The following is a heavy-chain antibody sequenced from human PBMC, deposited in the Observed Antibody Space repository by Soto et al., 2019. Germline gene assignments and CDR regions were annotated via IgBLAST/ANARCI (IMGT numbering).Heavy chain of an antibody. CDR2: IYYSGST. D-gene: IGHD5-18*01. CDR1: GGSISSYY. J-gene: IGHJ6*03. Sequence: SETLSLTCTVSGGSISSYYWSWIRQPPGKGLEWIGYIYYSGSTNYNPSLKSRVTISVDTSKNQFSLKLSSVTAADTAMYYCARLQRDYYYYYMDVWGKGTTVTVSS. CDR3: ARLQRDYYYYYMDV. V-gene: IGHV4-59*08.